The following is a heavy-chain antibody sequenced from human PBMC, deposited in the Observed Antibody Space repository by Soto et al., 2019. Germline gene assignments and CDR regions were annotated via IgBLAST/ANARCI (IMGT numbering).Heavy chain of an antibody. J-gene: IGHJ4*02. D-gene: IGHD3-3*01. Sequence: QLQLQESGPGLVKPSETLSLTCTVSGGTVSSSSDYWGWIRQPPGKGLEWIGTLHYTGRTYYNPSLKSRVTISIDTSKNLFFLNLSSVTAADTAMYYCARHVLWGDYYMRYFDYWGQGTLVTVSS. CDR2: LHYTGRT. CDR3: ARHVLWGDYYMRYFDY. V-gene: IGHV4-39*01. CDR1: GGTVSSSSDY.